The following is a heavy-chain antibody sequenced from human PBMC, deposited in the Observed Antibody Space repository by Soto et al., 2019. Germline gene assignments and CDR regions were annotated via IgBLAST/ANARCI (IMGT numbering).Heavy chain of an antibody. J-gene: IGHJ5*02. V-gene: IGHV3-30*18. CDR3: AKDLASGYCSGGSCYSGGS. CDR1: GFTFSSYG. D-gene: IGHD2-15*01. Sequence: GSLRLSCAASGFTFSSYGMHWVRQAPGKGLEWVTVISYDGSNKYYADSVKGRFTISRDNSKNTLYLQMNSLRAEDTAVYYCAKDLASGYCSGGSCYSGGSWGQGT. CDR2: ISYDGSNK.